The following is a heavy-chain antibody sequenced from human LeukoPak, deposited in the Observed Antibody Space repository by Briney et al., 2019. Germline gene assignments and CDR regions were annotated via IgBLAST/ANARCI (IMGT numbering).Heavy chain of an antibody. V-gene: IGHV4-59*01. J-gene: IGHJ4*02. D-gene: IGHD6-19*01. Sequence: ETLDLTRTVSGGSISSYHWSWIRQPPGKGLDWIGYMYYIGRPNYNPSPKSRDTISVGRFRNQFSLKLSTVTPADTAVYYCARWFSQRSSSGGWYSPNCFDSWGQGTL. CDR2: MYYIGRP. CDR1: GGSISSYH. CDR3: ARWFSQRSSSGGWYSPNCFDS.